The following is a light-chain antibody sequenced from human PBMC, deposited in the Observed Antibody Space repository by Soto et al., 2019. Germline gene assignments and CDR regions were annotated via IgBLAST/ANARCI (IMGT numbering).Light chain of an antibody. CDR1: QSVSSSY. V-gene: IGKV3-20*01. CDR2: GAS. CDR3: QQYGSSPLYT. Sequence: EIVLTQSPGTLSLSPGERATLSCRASQSVSSSYLAWYQQKPGQAPRLLIYGASSRDTGIPDRFSGSGSGTDFTLTISRLEPEAFAVYYCQQYGSSPLYTFGQGTKLEIK. J-gene: IGKJ2*01.